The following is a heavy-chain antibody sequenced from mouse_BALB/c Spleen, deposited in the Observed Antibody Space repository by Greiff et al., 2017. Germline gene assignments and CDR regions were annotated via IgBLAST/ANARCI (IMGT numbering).Heavy chain of an antibody. J-gene: IGHJ3*01. CDR3: ARGYYDYDGVFAY. V-gene: IGHV5-17*02. CDR1: GFTFSSFG. Sequence: EVKLVESGGGLVQPGGSRKLSCAASGFTFSSFGMHWVRQAPEKGLEWVAYISSGSSTIYYADTVKGRFTISRDNPKNTLFLQMTSLRSEDTAMYYCARGYYDYDGVFAYWGQGTLVTVSA. CDR2: ISSGSSTI. D-gene: IGHD2-4*01.